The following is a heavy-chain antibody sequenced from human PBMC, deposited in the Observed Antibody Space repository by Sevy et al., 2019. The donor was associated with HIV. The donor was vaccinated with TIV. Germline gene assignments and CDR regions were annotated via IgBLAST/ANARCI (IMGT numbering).Heavy chain of an antibody. V-gene: IGHV3-30*04. J-gene: IGHJ4*02. Sequence: GGSLRLSCVASGFTFPIYSVLWVRQAPGKGLEWVTPISYDGNYKYYADSVKGRFTISSDNSNNILYLQMSSLRVEDTALYFCARVAVEYCTNDCYHRFDHWGLGTLVTVSS. CDR2: ISYDGNYK. CDR3: ARVAVEYCTNDCYHRFDH. CDR1: GFTFPIYS. D-gene: IGHD2-8*01.